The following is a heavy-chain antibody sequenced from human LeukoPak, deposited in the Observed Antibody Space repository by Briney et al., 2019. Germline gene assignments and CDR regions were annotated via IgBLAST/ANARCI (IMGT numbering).Heavy chain of an antibody. J-gene: IGHJ6*03. CDR2: VNQAGTQK. Sequence: GGSLRLSCAASGFTFSTQWMSWVRQAPGRGLGWVAIVNQAGTQKYYVDSVKGRFTISRDNAENSLYLQMNSLRAEDTAVYYCARELYFYYVDVWGTGTTVTVSS. V-gene: IGHV3-7*01. CDR3: ARELYFYYVDV. CDR1: GFTFSTQW.